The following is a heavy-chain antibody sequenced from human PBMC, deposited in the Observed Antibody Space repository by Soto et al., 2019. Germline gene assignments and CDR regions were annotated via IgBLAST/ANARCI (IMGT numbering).Heavy chain of an antibody. Sequence: GGSLRLSCAASGFTFSSYAMSWVRQAPGKGLEWVSAISGSGGSTYYADSVKGRFTISRDNSKNTLYLQMNSLRAEDTAVYYCAKDEYYDILTGYSYYFDYWGQGTLVTVSS. V-gene: IGHV3-23*01. CDR3: AKDEYYDILTGYSYYFDY. J-gene: IGHJ4*02. CDR2: ISGSGGST. D-gene: IGHD3-9*01. CDR1: GFTFSSYA.